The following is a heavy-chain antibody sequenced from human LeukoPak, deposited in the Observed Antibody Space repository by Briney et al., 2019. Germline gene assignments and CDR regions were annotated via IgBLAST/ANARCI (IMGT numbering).Heavy chain of an antibody. Sequence: SETLSLTCTVSGGSISSGNYFWSWIRQPAGKGLEWIGRFYTSGSTNYNPSLKSRVTISVDTSYNQFSLKLSSVTAADTAVYYCATQDSSSWYFDYWGQGTLVTVSS. J-gene: IGHJ4*02. CDR3: ATQDSSSWYFDY. D-gene: IGHD6-13*01. CDR1: GGSISSGNYF. V-gene: IGHV4-61*02. CDR2: FYTSGST.